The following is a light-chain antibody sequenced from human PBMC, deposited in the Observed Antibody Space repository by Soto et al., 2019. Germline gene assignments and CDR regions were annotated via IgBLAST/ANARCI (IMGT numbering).Light chain of an antibody. J-gene: IGLJ1*01. CDR3: GAWDDSLNVYV. V-gene: IGLV1-44*01. Sequence: QSVLTQPPSASGTPGQRVTISCSGSSSNIGRTTVNWYQQLPGTAPKLLIYTNQRPSGVPDRFSGSKSGTSASLAISGLQSEDEADYFCGAWDDSLNVYVFGTGTKVTVL. CDR1: SSNIGRTT. CDR2: TN.